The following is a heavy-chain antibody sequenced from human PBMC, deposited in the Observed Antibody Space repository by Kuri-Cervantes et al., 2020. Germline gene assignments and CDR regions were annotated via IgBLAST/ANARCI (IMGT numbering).Heavy chain of an antibody. D-gene: IGHD6-19*01. CDR1: GFTFSSYG. Sequence: GESLKISCAASGFTFSSYGMHWVRQAPGKGLEWVAVMSYDGSNKYYADSVKGRFTISRDNSKNTLFLQMNSLRAEDTAVYYCARVGSPVAHLRWIDYWGQGTLVTVSS. CDR3: ARVGSPVAHLRWIDY. V-gene: IGHV3-30*03. CDR2: MSYDGSNK. J-gene: IGHJ4*02.